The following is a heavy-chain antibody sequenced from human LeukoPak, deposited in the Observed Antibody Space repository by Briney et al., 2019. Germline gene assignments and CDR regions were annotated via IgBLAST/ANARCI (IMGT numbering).Heavy chain of an antibody. CDR3: ATWDSGWYSQIDD. Sequence: SETLSLTCTVSGGPGSSSSYYWGWVRQSPEKGLECIGTIYYAGDTYYNPSLESRLTISVDTSKNQFSLKLRSVTAADTAVYYCATWDSGWYSQIDDWGQGTLVTVSS. V-gene: IGHV4-39*01. CDR2: IYYAGDT. J-gene: IGHJ4*02. CDR1: GGPGSSSSYY. D-gene: IGHD1-26*01.